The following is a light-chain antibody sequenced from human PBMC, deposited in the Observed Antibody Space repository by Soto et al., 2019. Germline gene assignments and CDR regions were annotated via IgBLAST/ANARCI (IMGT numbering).Light chain of an antibody. J-gene: IGKJ1*01. CDR3: QQSYTTPQT. V-gene: IGKV1-39*01. CDR2: VAS. Sequence: DIQMTQSPSSLSASVGDRVTITCRARQNINKFLNWYQQKPGTAPKLLIYVASTLQGGVPSRFSGSGSGTDFTLTISSLHPEDFATYYCQQSYTTPQTFGQGTKVDIK. CDR1: QNINKF.